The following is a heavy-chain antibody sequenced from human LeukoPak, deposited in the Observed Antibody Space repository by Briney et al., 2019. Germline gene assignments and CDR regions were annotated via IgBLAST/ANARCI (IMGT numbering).Heavy chain of an antibody. J-gene: IGHJ5*02. V-gene: IGHV4-4*07. CDR2: IYTSGSN. CDR1: GGSFGRYY. CDR3: ARATYYYDSSGYSLNWFDP. D-gene: IGHD3-22*01. Sequence: SETLSLTCTVSGGSFGRYYWSWVRQPAGKGLEWIGRIYTSGSNNYNPSLTSRVTMSVDTSKNQFSLKLSSVTAADTAVYYCARATYYYDSSGYSLNWFDPWGQGTLVTVSS.